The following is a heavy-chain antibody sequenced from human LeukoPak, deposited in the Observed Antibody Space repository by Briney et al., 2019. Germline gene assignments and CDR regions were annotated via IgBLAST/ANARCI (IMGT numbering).Heavy chain of an antibody. Sequence: SETVSLTCTVSGGSPSPYYWSWIRQPPGKGLEWIGYIYYSGSTNYNPSLKSRVTISVDTSKNQFSLKLRSVTAADTAVYYCASSGGGCSGGSCYGSFDYWGQGTLVTVSS. D-gene: IGHD2-15*01. J-gene: IGHJ4*02. CDR1: GGSPSPYY. CDR2: IYYSGST. V-gene: IGHV4-59*01. CDR3: ASSGGGCSGGSCYGSFDY.